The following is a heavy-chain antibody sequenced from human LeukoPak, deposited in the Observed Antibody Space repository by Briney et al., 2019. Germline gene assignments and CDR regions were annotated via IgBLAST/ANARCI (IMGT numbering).Heavy chain of an antibody. V-gene: IGHV4-39*07. CDR2: INHSGST. J-gene: IGHJ4*02. CDR1: GGSISSSSYY. CDR3: ARLTRGFGYSYGWDY. D-gene: IGHD5-18*01. Sequence: TSETLSLTCTVSGGSISSSSYYWSWIRQPPGKGLEWIGEINHSGSTNYNPSLKSRVTISVDTSKNQFSLKLSSVTAADTAVYYCARLTRGFGYSYGWDYWGQGTLVTVSS.